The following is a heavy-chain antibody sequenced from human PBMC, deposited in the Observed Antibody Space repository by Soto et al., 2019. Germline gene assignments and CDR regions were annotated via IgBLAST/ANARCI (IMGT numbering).Heavy chain of an antibody. CDR2: IYQSGTT. D-gene: IGHD3-22*01. CDR3: ARDSSGRHDY. V-gene: IGHV4-61*01. CDR1: GGSVRSGSYY. J-gene: IGHJ4*02. Sequence: ETLSLTCSVSGGSVRSGSYYWTWIRQPPGKGLEWIGYIYQSGTTNYNASLKSRVTISIDTSKNQFFLKLNSVTAADTAVYYCARDSSGRHDYWGQGTLVTVSS.